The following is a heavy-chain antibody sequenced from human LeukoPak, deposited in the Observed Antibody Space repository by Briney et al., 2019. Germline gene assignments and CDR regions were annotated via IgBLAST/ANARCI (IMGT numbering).Heavy chain of an antibody. J-gene: IGHJ4*02. CDR3: ARVFVGSGYWAPFDY. V-gene: IGHV1-2*02. CDR1: GYTFTGYY. D-gene: IGHD3-3*01. CDR2: INPNSGGT. Sequence: GASVKVSCKASGYTFTGYYMHWVRQAPGQGLEWMGWINPNSGGTNYAQKSQGRVTMTRDTSISTAYMELSRLRSDDTAVYYCARVFVGSGYWAPFDYWGQGTLVTVSS.